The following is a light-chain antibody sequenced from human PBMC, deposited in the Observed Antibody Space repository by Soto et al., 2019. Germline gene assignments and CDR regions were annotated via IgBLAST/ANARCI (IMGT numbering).Light chain of an antibody. CDR3: SSYTSSSTLYV. Sequence: QSALTQPASVSGSPGQSITISCTGTSSDVGGYNYVSWYQQQPGKAPKLMIYEVSNRPSGVSNRFSGSKSGNMASLTISGLQAEDEADHYCSSYTSSSTLYVFGTGTKVTVL. V-gene: IGLV2-14*01. J-gene: IGLJ1*01. CDR2: EVS. CDR1: SSDVGGYNY.